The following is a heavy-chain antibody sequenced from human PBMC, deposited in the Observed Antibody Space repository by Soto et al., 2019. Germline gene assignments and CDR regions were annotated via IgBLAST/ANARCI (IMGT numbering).Heavy chain of an antibody. CDR2: ISAHNGNT. V-gene: IGHV1-18*01. Sequence: QVNLVQSGAEVKKPGASVKVSCKGSGYDFTTYGITWVRQAPGQGLEWMAWISAHNGNTDYAQKLQGRVTVTRDTSTSTAYMELRRLRSDDTAVYYCARGRYGDYWGQGALVTVSS. CDR3: ARGRYGDY. J-gene: IGHJ4*02. CDR1: GYDFTTYG. D-gene: IGHD1-1*01.